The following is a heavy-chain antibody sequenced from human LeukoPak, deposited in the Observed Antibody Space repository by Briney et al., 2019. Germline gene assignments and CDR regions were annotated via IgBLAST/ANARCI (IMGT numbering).Heavy chain of an antibody. CDR1: GYTFTSYG. J-gene: IGHJ4*02. CDR2: ISGYNGNT. D-gene: IGHD1-26*01. Sequence: ASVKVSCKASGYTFTSYGISWVRQAPGQGLEWMGWISGYNGNTNYAQKLQGGVTMTTDTSTSTAYMELRSLRSDDTAVYYCAREPDSGSYSDYYFDYWGQGTLVTVSS. V-gene: IGHV1-18*01. CDR3: AREPDSGSYSDYYFDY.